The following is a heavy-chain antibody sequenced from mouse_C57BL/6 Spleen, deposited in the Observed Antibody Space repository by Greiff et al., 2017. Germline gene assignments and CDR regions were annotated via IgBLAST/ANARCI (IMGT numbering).Heavy chain of an antibody. CDR3: ARLNYDYEKAY. CDR1: GYAFSSSW. CDR2: IYPGDGDT. Sequence: VKLMESGPEPVKPGASVKISCKASGYAFSSSWMNWVKQRPGKGLEWIGRIYPGDGDTNYNGKFKGKATLTADKSSSTAYMQLSSLTSEDSAVYFCARLNYDYEKAYWGQGTLVTVSA. V-gene: IGHV1-82*01. D-gene: IGHD2-4*01. J-gene: IGHJ3*01.